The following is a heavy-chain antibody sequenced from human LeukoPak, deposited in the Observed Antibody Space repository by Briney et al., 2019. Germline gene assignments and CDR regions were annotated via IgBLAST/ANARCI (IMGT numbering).Heavy chain of an antibody. CDR3: ARGPTTHSDY. Sequence: PGGSLRLSCAASGFTFSSYEMNWVRQAPGKGLEWVSYISSSGSTIYYADSVKGRFTISRDNAKNSLYLQMNSLRAEDTGVYYCARGPTTHSDYWGQGTPVTVSS. CDR1: GFTFSSYE. CDR2: ISSSGSTI. V-gene: IGHV3-48*03. J-gene: IGHJ4*02. D-gene: IGHD2-15*01.